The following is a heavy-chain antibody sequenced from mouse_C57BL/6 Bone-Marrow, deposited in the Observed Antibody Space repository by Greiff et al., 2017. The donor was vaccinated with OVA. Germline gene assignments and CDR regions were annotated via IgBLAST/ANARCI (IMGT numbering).Heavy chain of an antibody. D-gene: IGHD1-1*01. CDR2: INSDGGST. Sequence: EVMLVESGGGLVQPGESLKLSCESNEYEFPSHDMSWVRKTPEKRLELVAAINSDGGSTYYPDTMERRFIISRDNTKKTLYLQMSSLRSEDTALYYGAIYYYGSSYPPYAMDYWGQGTSVTVSS. J-gene: IGHJ4*01. CDR3: AIYYYGSSYPPYAMDY. CDR1: EYEFPSHD. V-gene: IGHV5-2*01.